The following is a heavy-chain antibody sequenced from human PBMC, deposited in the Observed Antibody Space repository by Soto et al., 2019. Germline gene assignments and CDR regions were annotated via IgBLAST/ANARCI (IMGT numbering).Heavy chain of an antibody. Sequence: QVQLQESGPGPVKPSETLSLTCTVSGGSISSYYWSWIRQPPGKGLEWIGYIYYSGSTNYNPSLKSRVTISVDTSKNQFSLKLSSVTAADTAVYYCARGGNWNYEPWGYWGQGTLVTVSS. V-gene: IGHV4-59*01. CDR2: IYYSGST. CDR3: ARGGNWNYEPWGY. CDR1: GGSISSYY. D-gene: IGHD1-7*01. J-gene: IGHJ4*02.